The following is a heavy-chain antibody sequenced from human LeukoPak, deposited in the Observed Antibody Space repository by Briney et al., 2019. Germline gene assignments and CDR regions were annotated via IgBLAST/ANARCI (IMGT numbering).Heavy chain of an antibody. CDR2: IYPGDSDT. Sequence: GESLKISCKGSGYSFSTYWIGWIRQMPGRGLEWMGIIYPGDSDTRYIPSFEGQVTISADESSNTAYLQWSSLKASDTAMYYCARLGVRGVRDAFDIWGQGTMVTVPS. J-gene: IGHJ3*02. CDR1: GYSFSTYW. V-gene: IGHV5-51*01. D-gene: IGHD3-10*01. CDR3: ARLGVRGVRDAFDI.